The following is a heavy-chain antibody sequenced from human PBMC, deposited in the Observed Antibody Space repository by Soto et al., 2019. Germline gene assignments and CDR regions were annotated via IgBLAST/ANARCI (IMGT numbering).Heavy chain of an antibody. CDR1: GGTFSSYA. CDR2: IIPIFGTA. V-gene: IGHV1-69*13. Sequence: SVKVSCTSAGGTFSSYAIIWVRQAPTQGFEWMGGIIPIFGTANYAQKFQGRVTITADESTSTAYMELSSLRSEDTAVYYCARADSRIAAGGRAAFDIWGQGRMVTVSS. CDR3: ARADSRIAAGGRAAFDI. J-gene: IGHJ3*02. D-gene: IGHD6-13*01.